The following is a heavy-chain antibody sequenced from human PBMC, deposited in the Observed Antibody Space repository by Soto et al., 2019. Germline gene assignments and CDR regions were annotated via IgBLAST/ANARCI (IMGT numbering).Heavy chain of an antibody. Sequence: EVQLVESGGGLVQPGGSLRLSCAASGFTFSDFWMTWVRQAPGKGLEWVANMNQEGNQKNDVDSVKGRFSISRDNAQNSMYLQIKILRAEDTARYYCARQRRGSYYFDYWGHGTTVTVSS. V-gene: IGHV3-7*05. CDR1: GFTFSDFW. CDR2: MNQEGNQK. CDR3: ARQRRGSYYFDY. D-gene: IGHD1-26*01. J-gene: IGHJ4*01.